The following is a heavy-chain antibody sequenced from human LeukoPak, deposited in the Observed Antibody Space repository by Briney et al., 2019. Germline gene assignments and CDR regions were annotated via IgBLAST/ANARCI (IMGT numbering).Heavy chain of an antibody. CDR1: GFTFSNYG. CDR2: IWYDGSNK. J-gene: IGHJ4*02. CDR3: AGDYYDTSGHYGY. D-gene: IGHD3-22*01. V-gene: IGHV3-33*01. Sequence: GGSLRLSCAASGFTFSNYGMHWVRQAPGKGLEWVAVIWYDGSNKYYADSVKGRFTISRDNSKNMLYLQMNSLRAEDTAVYYCAGDYYDTSGHYGYWGQGTLVTVCS.